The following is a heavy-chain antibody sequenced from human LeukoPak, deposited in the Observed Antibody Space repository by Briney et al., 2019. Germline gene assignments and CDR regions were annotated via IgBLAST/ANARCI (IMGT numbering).Heavy chain of an antibody. CDR1: EGTFSSYA. J-gene: IGHJ6*02. CDR2: IIPILGIA. Sequence: SVKVSCQSSEGTFSSYAISWVRQAPGQGLEWMGRIIPILGIANYAQKFQGRVTITADKSTSTAYMELSSLRSEDTAVYYCARAYRVATTSYYYYGMDVWGQGTTVTVSS. V-gene: IGHV1-69*04. D-gene: IGHD5-12*01. CDR3: ARAYRVATTSYYYYGMDV.